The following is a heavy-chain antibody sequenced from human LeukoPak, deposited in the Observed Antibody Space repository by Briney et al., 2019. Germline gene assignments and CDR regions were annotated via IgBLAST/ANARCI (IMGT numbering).Heavy chain of an antibody. V-gene: IGHV3-48*01. Sequence: PGGSLRLSCAASGFTFSSYSMNWVRQAPGKGLQWISFITSRSSDIYYADSVKGRFTISRDNAKNSLYLQMNSLRAEDTAVYFCARNSYTSNWYWLDYWRQGTLVTVSS. J-gene: IGHJ4*02. CDR2: ITSRSSDI. CDR1: GFTFSSYS. CDR3: ARNSYTSNWYWLDY. D-gene: IGHD2-8*02.